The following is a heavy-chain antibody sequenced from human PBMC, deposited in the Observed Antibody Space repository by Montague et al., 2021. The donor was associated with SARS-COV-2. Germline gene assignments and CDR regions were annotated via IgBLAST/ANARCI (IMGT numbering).Heavy chain of an antibody. V-gene: IGHV3-23*01. CDR3: AKARGGTYYYFDY. CDR1: GFTYSDYA. D-gene: IGHD1-26*01. CDR2: ISGRGDTT. Sequence: SLRLSCAASGFTYSDYAMTWVRQTPGKGLEWVSTISGRGDTTYYADSVKGRFTISRANSRDTLYLEMNSLRADDAAVYNCAKARGGTYYYFDYWGQGTLVTVSS. J-gene: IGHJ4*02.